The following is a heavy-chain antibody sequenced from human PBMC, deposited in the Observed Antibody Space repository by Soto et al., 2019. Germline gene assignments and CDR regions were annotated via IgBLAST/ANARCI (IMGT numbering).Heavy chain of an antibody. CDR3: AREGYYDFWSGYYRAGLGFDY. Sequence: SVKVACTASGVTFISYAIGWVRQAPGQGLEWMGGIIPIFGTANYAQKFQGRVTITADESTSTAYMELSSLRSEDTAVYYCAREGYYDFWSGYYRAGLGFDYWGQGTLVTVSS. CDR1: GVTFISYA. D-gene: IGHD3-3*01. CDR2: IIPIFGTA. J-gene: IGHJ4*02. V-gene: IGHV1-69*13.